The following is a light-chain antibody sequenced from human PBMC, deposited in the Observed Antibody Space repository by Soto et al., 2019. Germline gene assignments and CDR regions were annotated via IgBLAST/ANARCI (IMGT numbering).Light chain of an antibody. Sequence: ESVLTQSPGTLSLSPGERATLSCRASQSVSSSYLAWYQQKPGQAPRLLIYGASSRATGIPDRFSGSGSGTDFTLTISRLEPEDFAVYYCQQYGSSPKYTFGPGTKLEIK. V-gene: IGKV3-20*01. CDR2: GAS. J-gene: IGKJ2*01. CDR3: QQYGSSPKYT. CDR1: QSVSSSY.